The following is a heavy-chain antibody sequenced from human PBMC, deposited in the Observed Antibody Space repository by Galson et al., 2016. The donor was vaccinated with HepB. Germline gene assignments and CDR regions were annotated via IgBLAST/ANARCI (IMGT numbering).Heavy chain of an antibody. Sequence: SETLSLTCTVSGGSVSSGTDYWGWIRQPPGKGLEWIGAVYYTGSTYHNPSLKSRVTISVDTSNNYFSLRLRSLTAADTAVYYCAKGLWNGWFDRFDRWGQGTLVTVSS. J-gene: IGHJ4*02. D-gene: IGHD1-1*01. CDR3: AKGLWNGWFDRFDR. CDR2: VYYTGST. V-gene: IGHV4-39*02. CDR1: GGSVSSGTDY.